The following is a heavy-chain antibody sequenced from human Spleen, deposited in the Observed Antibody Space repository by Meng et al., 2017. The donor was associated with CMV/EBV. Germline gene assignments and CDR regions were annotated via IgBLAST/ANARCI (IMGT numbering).Heavy chain of an antibody. J-gene: IGHJ4*02. CDR3: ARDTGGGRFDY. CDR1: GGSISSYY. V-gene: IGHV4-59*01. CDR2: IYYSGST. Sequence: LSCTVSGGSISSYYWSWIRQPPGKGLEWIGYIYYSGSTNYNPSLKSRVTISVDTSKNQFSLKLSSVTAADTAVYYCARDTGGGRFDYWGQGTLVTVSS. D-gene: IGHD2-8*02.